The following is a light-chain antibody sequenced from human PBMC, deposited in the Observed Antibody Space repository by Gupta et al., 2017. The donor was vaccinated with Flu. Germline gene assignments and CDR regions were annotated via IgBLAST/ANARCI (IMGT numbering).Light chain of an antibody. CDR2: RND. V-gene: IGLV1-47*01. CDR3: AAWDDSLSAYR. J-gene: IGLJ1*01. CDR1: SSNIGGNF. Sequence: QSALRQPPSAYSTPRRTVSISCSGDSSNIGGNFVYWYHQVQGTAPKLLMSRNDERSSGAAGRVSGSKSGTSASLDSSGLRPEDESHYCCAAWDDSLSAYRFGTGTEVTVL.